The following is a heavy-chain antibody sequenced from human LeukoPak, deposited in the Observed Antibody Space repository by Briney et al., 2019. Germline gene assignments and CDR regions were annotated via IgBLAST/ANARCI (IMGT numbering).Heavy chain of an antibody. V-gene: IGHV4-34*01. CDR2: IYYSGST. CDR1: VGSFSGYY. D-gene: IGHD3-10*01. J-gene: IGHJ4*02. Sequence: PSETLSLTCAVYVGSFSGYYWSWIRQPPGKGLEWIGSIYYSGSTYYNPSLKSRVTISVDTSKNQFSLKLSSVTAADTAVYYCARTRYYYNSRSYGAPYYFDYWGQGTLVTVSS. CDR3: ARTRYYYNSRSYGAPYYFDY.